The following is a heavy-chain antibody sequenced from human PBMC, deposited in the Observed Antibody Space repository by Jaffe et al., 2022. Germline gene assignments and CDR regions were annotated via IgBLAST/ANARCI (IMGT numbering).Heavy chain of an antibody. CDR1: GFSLSTTGVG. CDR3: ARRHSHSYGGSGATDS. V-gene: IGHV2-5*01. D-gene: IGHD3-22*01. Sequence: QITLKESGPTLVKPTQTLTLTCTFSGFSLSTTGVGVGWIRQPPGKALEWLSVIRWNDDTHYSPSLRRRLSITKDTSKNQVVLTMTNADPVDTATYYCARRHSHSYGGSGATDSWGQGILVTVSS. J-gene: IGHJ4*02. CDR2: IRWNDDT.